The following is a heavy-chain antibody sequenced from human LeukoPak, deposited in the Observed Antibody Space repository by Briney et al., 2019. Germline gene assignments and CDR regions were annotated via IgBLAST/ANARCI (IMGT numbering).Heavy chain of an antibody. Sequence: ASVKVSCKVSGYTLTELSMHWVRQAPGKGLEWMGGFDPEDGETIYAQKFQGRVIMTADTSTSTAYMELRSLRSDDTAVYYCARWGGPYSSSSSPPAYWGQGTLVTVSS. J-gene: IGHJ4*02. CDR3: ARWGGPYSSSSSPPAY. V-gene: IGHV1-24*01. CDR2: FDPEDGET. D-gene: IGHD6-6*01. CDR1: GYTLTELS.